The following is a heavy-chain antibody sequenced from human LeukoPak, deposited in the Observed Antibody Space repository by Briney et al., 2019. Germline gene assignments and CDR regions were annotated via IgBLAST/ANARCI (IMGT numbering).Heavy chain of an antibody. CDR1: GFTFSSYW. D-gene: IGHD3-10*01. CDR3: ARAPPSVWFGDPRTNVYGMDV. CDR2: INSDGSST. V-gene: IGHV3-74*01. Sequence: GGSLRLSCAASGFTFSSYWMHWVRQAPGKGLVWVSRINSDGSSTSYADSVKGRFTISRDNAKSTLYLQLTSLRAEDTAVYYCARAPPSVWFGDPRTNVYGMDVWGQGTTVTVSS. J-gene: IGHJ6*02.